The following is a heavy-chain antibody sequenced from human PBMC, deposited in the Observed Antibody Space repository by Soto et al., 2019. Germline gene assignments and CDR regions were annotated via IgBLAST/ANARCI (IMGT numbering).Heavy chain of an antibody. D-gene: IGHD1-26*01. J-gene: IGHJ3*02. V-gene: IGHV1-2*04. CDR1: GYTFSGYY. CDR2: INPNSGGP. Sequence: ASVKVSCKASGYTFSGYYVHGVRHPLGQGLEWMGWINPNSGGPNYAQKFQGWVTMTRDTSISTAYMELSRLRSDDTAVYYCARACGSYWGGAFDICGQGTTVTVSS. CDR3: ARACGSYWGGAFDI.